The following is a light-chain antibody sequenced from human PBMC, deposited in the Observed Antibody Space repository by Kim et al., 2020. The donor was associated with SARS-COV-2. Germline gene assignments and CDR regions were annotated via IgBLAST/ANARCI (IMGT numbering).Light chain of an antibody. CDR1: SLRSYY. CDR3: NSRDSSGNHPGV. CDR2: GKN. V-gene: IGLV3-19*01. J-gene: IGLJ1*01. Sequence: LGQTGRITCQGDSLRSYYASWYQQRPGQAPVLVIYGKNNRPSGIPDRFSGSSSGNTASLTITGAQAEDEADYYCNSRDSSGNHPGVFGTGTKVTVL.